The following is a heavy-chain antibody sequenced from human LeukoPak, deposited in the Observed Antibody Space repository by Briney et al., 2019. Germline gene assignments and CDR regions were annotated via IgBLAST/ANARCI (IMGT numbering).Heavy chain of an antibody. D-gene: IGHD6-6*01. J-gene: IGHJ6*02. CDR3: ARPYSSSSRYYYGMDV. CDR1: GFTFSDHV. CDR2: IWYDGSNK. Sequence: AGGSLRLSCAASGFTFSDHVMSWVRQAPGKGLEWVAVIWYDGSNKYYADSVKGRFTISRDNSKNTLYLQMNSLRAEDTAVYYCARPYSSSSRYYYGMDVWGQGTTVTVSS. V-gene: IGHV3-33*08.